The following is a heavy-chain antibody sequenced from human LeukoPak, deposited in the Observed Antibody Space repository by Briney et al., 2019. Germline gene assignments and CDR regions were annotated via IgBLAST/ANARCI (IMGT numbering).Heavy chain of an antibody. CDR3: AKDMSGSSWYYFDT. CDR1: GFTFDAYA. V-gene: IGHV3-9*01. CDR2: ISFNSGHI. J-gene: IGHJ4*02. D-gene: IGHD6-13*01. Sequence: PGGFLRLSCTAFGFTFDAYAMHWVRQVPGKGLEWVSGISFNSGHIGYADSVKGRFTIFRDNAKTSVYLQMSSLTAEDTALYYRAKDMSGSSWYYFDTWGQGTLVTVSS.